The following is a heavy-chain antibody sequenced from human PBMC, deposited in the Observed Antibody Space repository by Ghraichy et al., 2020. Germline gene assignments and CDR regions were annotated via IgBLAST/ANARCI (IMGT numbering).Heavy chain of an antibody. CDR1: GFTFDDYA. J-gene: IGHJ4*02. CDR2: ISWNSGSI. CDR3: ARTTTPVGTSPFDY. D-gene: IGHD1/OR15-1a*01. V-gene: IGHV3-9*01. Sequence: LSLTCAASGFTFDDYAMHWVRQAPGKGLEWVSGISWNSGSIGYADSVKGRFTISRDNAKNSLYLQMNSLRAEDTALYYCARTTTPVGTSPFDYWGQGTLVTVSS.